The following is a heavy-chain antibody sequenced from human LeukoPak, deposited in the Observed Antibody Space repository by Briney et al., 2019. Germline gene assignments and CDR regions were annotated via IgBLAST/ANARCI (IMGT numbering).Heavy chain of an antibody. V-gene: IGHV3-23*01. CDR3: AKDCVKYSSSPIDY. CDR2: ISGGGGNT. D-gene: IGHD3-22*01. CDR1: GFTFSNYA. Sequence: GGSLRLSCAASGFTFSNYAMNWVRQAPGKGLEWVSSISGGGGNTYYADSVKGRFTISRDNSKNTLYLQINSLRAEDTATYYCAKDCVKYSSSPIDYWGQGTLVTVSS. J-gene: IGHJ4*02.